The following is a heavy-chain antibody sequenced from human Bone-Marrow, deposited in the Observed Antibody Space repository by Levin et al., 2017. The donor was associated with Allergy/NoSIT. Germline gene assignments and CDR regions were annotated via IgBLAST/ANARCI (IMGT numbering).Heavy chain of an antibody. CDR1: GYTFTSYA. V-gene: IGHV1-3*01. CDR2: INAGNGNT. Sequence: ASVKVSCKASGYTFTSYAMHWVRQAPGQRLEWMGWINAGNGNTKYSQKFQGRVTITRDTSASTAYMELSSLRSEDTAVYYCARYYDFWSGYYVGPDNWFDPWGQGTLVTVSS. D-gene: IGHD3-3*01. CDR3: ARYYDFWSGYYVGPDNWFDP. J-gene: IGHJ5*02.